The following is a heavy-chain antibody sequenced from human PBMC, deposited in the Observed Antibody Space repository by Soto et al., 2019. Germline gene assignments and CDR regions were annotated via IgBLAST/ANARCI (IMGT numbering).Heavy chain of an antibody. CDR3: ARSPQITTDGRDV. D-gene: IGHD3-22*01. CDR1: GGSISSGGYS. J-gene: IGHJ6*04. CDR2: IYHSGST. V-gene: IGHV4-30-2*01. Sequence: PSETLSLTCAVSGGSISSGGYSWSWIRQPPGKGLEWIGYIYHSGSTYYNPSLKSRVTISVDRSKNQFSLKLSSVTAADTAVYYCARSPQITTDGRDVGGKGTRVTVSS.